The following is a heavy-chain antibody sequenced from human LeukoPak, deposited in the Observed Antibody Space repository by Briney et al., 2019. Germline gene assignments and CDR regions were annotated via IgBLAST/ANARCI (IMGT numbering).Heavy chain of an antibody. D-gene: IGHD1-26*01. J-gene: IGHJ4*02. Sequence: ASVKVSCKASGYTFTDYYMHWVRQAPGQGLEWMGWINPNSGGTNYAQKFQGRVTMTTDTSTSTAYMELRSLRSDDTAVYYCARGPMYSASYNYWGQGTLVTVSS. CDR3: ARGPMYSASYNY. CDR2: INPNSGGT. CDR1: GYTFTDYY. V-gene: IGHV1-2*02.